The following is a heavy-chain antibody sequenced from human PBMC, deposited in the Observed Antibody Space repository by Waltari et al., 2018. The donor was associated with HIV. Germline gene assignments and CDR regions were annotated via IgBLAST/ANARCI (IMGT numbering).Heavy chain of an antibody. Sequence: ELELVEPGGGLVKPGGSLRLSWEASGSNFSRHSMTRACQAPGNGMGLVSSISSSSSDIYYADSVKGRFTISRDNAKNSLYLQMNSRRAEDTAVYYFARDDYYAPGAFDIWGQGTMVTVSS. V-gene: IGHV3-21*01. CDR1: GSNFSRHS. CDR2: ISSSSSDI. D-gene: IGHD2-21*02. J-gene: IGHJ3*02. CDR3: ARDDYYAPGAFDI.